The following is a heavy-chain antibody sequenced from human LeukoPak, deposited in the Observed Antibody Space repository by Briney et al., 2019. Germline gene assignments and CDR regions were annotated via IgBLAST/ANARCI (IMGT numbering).Heavy chain of an antibody. V-gene: IGHV4-59*11. CDR3: ARDPTTVTKGLDI. Sequence: SETLSLTCTVSGGSMSSHYWSWIRQPPGKGLEWIGYISYIGSTNYNPPLKSRVAISVDTSRNQFSLILNSVTAADAAVYFCARDPTTVTKGLDIWGQGTMVTVSS. CDR1: GGSMSSHY. D-gene: IGHD4-17*01. CDR2: ISYIGST. J-gene: IGHJ3*02.